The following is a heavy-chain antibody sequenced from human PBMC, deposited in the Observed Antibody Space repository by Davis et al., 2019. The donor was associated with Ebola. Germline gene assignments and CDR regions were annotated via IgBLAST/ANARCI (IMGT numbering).Heavy chain of an antibody. CDR1: GNSFSSHW. D-gene: IGHD5-18*01. J-gene: IGHJ4*02. Sequence: GESLKISCKDSGNSFSSHWIGWVRQMPGKGLEWMGIIYTGDSDTRYSPSFQGQVTISADKSISTAYLKWISLKASFTAMYYFARQSYGYLYYFDYWAQGTLVTVSS. V-gene: IGHV5-51*01. CDR3: ARQSYGYLYYFDY. CDR2: IYTGDSDT.